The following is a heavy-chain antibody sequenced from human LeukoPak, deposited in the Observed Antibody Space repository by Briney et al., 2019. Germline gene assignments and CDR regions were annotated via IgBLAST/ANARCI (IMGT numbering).Heavy chain of an antibody. CDR2: ISYDGSNK. CDR1: GFTFSSYA. Sequence: GRSLRLSCAASGFTFSSYAMHWVRQAPGKGLEWVAVISYDGSNKYYADSVKGRFTISRDNSKNTLYLQMNSLRAEDTAVYYCARAGGGYSYGYDAFDIWGQGTMVTVSS. V-gene: IGHV3-30-3*01. J-gene: IGHJ3*02. D-gene: IGHD5-18*01. CDR3: ARAGGGYSYGYDAFDI.